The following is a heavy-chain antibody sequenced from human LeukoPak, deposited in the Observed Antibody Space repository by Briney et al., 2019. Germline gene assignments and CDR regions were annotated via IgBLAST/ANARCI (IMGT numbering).Heavy chain of an antibody. CDR3: ARRTTGTTDFDH. Sequence: GRSLRLSCAASGFTFSTYNMNWVRQAPGKGLEWVSYISSSSRTIYYADSVKGRFTISRDNAKNSLYLQMNSLRDEDTAVYYCARRTTGTTDFDHWGQGTLVTVSS. D-gene: IGHD1-1*01. CDR1: GFTFSTYN. V-gene: IGHV3-48*02. J-gene: IGHJ4*02. CDR2: ISSSSRTI.